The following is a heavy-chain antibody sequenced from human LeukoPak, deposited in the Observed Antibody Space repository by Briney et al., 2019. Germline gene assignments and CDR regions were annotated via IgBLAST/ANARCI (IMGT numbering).Heavy chain of an antibody. J-gene: IGHJ4*02. Sequence: ASVKVSCKASGYTFTTYGISWVRQAPGQGLECMGWINPYNGNTNYAQKLQGRVTMTTDISTSTAYMELRSLRSDDTAVYYCARELYGRFEYWGQGTLVTVSS. CDR3: ARELYGRFEY. CDR1: GYTFTTYG. CDR2: INPYNGNT. V-gene: IGHV1-18*01. D-gene: IGHD2-2*02.